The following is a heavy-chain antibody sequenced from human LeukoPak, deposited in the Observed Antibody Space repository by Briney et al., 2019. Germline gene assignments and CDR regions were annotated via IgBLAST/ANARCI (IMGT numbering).Heavy chain of an antibody. CDR2: IIPILGIA. V-gene: IGHV1-69*02. J-gene: IGHJ4*02. Sequence: GASVKVSCKASGYTFTGYYMHWVRQAPGQGREWMGRIIPILGIANYAQKFQGRVTITADKSPSTAYMELSSLRSEDTAVYYCAANSGYDLAYDYWGQGTLVTVSS. D-gene: IGHD5-12*01. CDR1: GYTFTGYY. CDR3: AANSGYDLAYDY.